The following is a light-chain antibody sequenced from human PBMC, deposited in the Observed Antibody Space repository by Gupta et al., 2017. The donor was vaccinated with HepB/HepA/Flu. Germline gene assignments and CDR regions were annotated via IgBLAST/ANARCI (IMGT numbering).Light chain of an antibody. Sequence: DVVMSPSPLSLPVTLGQPASISCTSSQSLVYSDRNTYLKWFQQRPGQSPRRLIYKVSNRDSGVPDRCSGSGSGTECTLKSSRLEAEYVGDYYCMKGTRCPLTFGEGTKVEIK. V-gene: IGKV2-30*01. CDR2: KVS. CDR3: MKGTRCPLT. J-gene: IGKJ4*01. CDR1: QSLVYSDRNTY.